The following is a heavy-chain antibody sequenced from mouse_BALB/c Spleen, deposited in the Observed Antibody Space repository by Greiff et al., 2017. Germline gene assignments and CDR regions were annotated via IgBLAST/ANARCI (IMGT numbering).Heavy chain of an antibody. Sequence: VQLQQSGPELVKPGASVKISCKTSGYTFTEYTMHWVKQSHGKSLAWIGGINPNNGGTNYNQKFKGKATLTVDKSYSTAYMELRSLTSEDSAVCYCAIKGVLRLWFAYWGQGTPLTVSA. V-gene: IGHV1-18*01. CDR1: GYTFTEYT. J-gene: IGHJ3*01. CDR2: INPNNGGT. CDR3: AIKGVLRLWFAY. D-gene: IGHD1-2*01.